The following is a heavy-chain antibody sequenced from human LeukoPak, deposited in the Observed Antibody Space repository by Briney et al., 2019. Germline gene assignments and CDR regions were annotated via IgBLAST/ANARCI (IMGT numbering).Heavy chain of an antibody. J-gene: IGHJ4*02. Sequence: GGSLRLSCAASGFTFGSFSMNWVRQAPGKGLEWLSYISSVSNAIYYADSVKGRFTVSRDNAKNSLYLQMNSLRGEDTAVYYCARGPEDYYESSGYFYWWGQGTLDTVSS. V-gene: IGHV3-48*04. CDR3: ARGPEDYYESSGYFYW. D-gene: IGHD3-22*01. CDR2: ISSVSNAI. CDR1: GFTFGSFS.